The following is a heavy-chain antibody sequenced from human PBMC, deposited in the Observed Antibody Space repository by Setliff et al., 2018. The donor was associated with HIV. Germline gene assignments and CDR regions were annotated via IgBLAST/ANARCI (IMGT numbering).Heavy chain of an antibody. Sequence: GASVKVSCKASGYTFTDYPVHWVRQAPGQRLEWMGGIIPLFGSANYAQKFQGRVTMTGNTSISTAYMELSSLRSEDTAVYYCARGGGGYYYVGAVDIWGQGTVVTVSS. CDR1: GYTFTDYP. D-gene: IGHD3-22*01. J-gene: IGHJ3*02. V-gene: IGHV1-69*06. CDR2: IIPLFGSA. CDR3: ARGGGGYYYVGAVDI.